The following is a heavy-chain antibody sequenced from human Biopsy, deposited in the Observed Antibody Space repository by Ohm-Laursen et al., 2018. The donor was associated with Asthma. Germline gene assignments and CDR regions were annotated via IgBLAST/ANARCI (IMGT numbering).Heavy chain of an antibody. CDR3: AKDRVAGRSYYFDY. CDR2: IKHDGTGK. CDR1: GFTFGDYW. D-gene: IGHD6-13*01. Sequence: GSLRLSCAASGFTFGDYWMSWVRQVPGKGLEWVANIKHDGTGKNHVDSLKGRFTISRDNAKNSLYLQMNSLRAEDTAVYYCAKDRVAGRSYYFDYWGQGSLVSVSS. J-gene: IGHJ4*02. V-gene: IGHV3-7*01.